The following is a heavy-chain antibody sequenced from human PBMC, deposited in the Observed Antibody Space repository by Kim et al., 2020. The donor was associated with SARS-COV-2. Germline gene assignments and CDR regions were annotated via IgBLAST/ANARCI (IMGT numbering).Heavy chain of an antibody. CDR3: ARGRDIAAAGTRYFDL. V-gene: IGHV4-61*01. CDR2: IYYSGST. CDR1: GGSVSSGSYY. Sequence: SETLSLTCTVSGGSVSSGSYYWSWIRQPPGKGLEWIGYIYYSGSTNYNPSLKSRVTISVDTSKNQFSLKLSSVTAADTAVYYCARGRDIAAAGTRYFDLWGRGTLVTVSS. D-gene: IGHD6-13*01. J-gene: IGHJ2*01.